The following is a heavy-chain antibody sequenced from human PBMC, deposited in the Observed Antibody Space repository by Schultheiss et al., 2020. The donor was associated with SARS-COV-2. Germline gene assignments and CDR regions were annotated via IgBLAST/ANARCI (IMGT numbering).Heavy chain of an antibody. CDR1: GFTFSSYG. CDR3: AKVGIAARAHFDY. Sequence: GGSLRLSCAASGFTFSSYGMHWVRQAPGKGLEWVSSISSSGSTIYYADSVKGRFTISRDNAKNSLYLQMNNLRAEDTAVYYCAKVGIAARAHFDYWGQGTLVTVSS. J-gene: IGHJ4*02. CDR2: ISSSGSTI. D-gene: IGHD6-6*01. V-gene: IGHV3-48*04.